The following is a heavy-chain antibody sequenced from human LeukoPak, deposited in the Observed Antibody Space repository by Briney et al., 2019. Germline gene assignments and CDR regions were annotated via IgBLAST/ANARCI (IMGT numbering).Heavy chain of an antibody. D-gene: IGHD6-13*01. V-gene: IGHV4-59*10. Sequence: PSETLSLTCAVYGGSFSGYYWSWIRQPAGKGLEWIGRIYTSGSTNYNPSLKSRVTMSVDTSKNQFSLKLSSVTAADTAVYYCARGVAAAGTWVLYYYMDVWGKGTTVTVSS. CDR3: ARGVAAAGTWVLYYYMDV. CDR2: IYTSGST. J-gene: IGHJ6*03. CDR1: GGSFSGYY.